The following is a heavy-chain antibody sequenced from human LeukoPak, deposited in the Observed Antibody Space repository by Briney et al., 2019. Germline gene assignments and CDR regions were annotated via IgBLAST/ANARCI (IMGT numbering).Heavy chain of an antibody. CDR3: AREGSLYYFDY. Sequence: SSETLSLTCTVSGDSISSGDYYWSWIRQPAGKGLEWIGEINHSGSTNYNPSLKSRVTISVDTSKNQFSLKLSSVTAADTAVYYCAREGSLYYFDYWGQGTLVTVSS. V-gene: IGHV4-61*10. CDR1: GDSISSGDYY. CDR2: INHSGST. J-gene: IGHJ4*02.